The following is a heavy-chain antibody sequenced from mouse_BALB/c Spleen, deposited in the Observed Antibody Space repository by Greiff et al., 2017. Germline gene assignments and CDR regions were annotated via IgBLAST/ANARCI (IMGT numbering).Heavy chain of an antibody. CDR2: INPYYGST. Sequence: VQLQQTGPGLVKPGASVKISCKASGYSFTDYIMLWVKQSHGKSLEWIGNINPYYGSTSYNLKFKGKATLTVDKSSSTAYMQLNSLTSEDSAVYYCARNDGYYVWWFAYWGQGTLVTVSA. J-gene: IGHJ3*01. CDR1: GYSFTDYI. D-gene: IGHD2-3*01. V-gene: IGHV1-39*01. CDR3: ARNDGYYVWWFAY.